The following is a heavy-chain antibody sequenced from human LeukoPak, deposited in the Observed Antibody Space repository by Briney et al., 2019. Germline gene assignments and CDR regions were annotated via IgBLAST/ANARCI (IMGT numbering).Heavy chain of an antibody. D-gene: IGHD3-3*01. CDR1: GYTFTNYA. J-gene: IGHJ4*02. CDR2: INASNGDT. V-gene: IGHV1-3*01. Sequence: ASVKVSCKASGYTFTNYAIQWVRRAPGQRPEWMGWINASNGDTKYSQRFQDRVIITRDTFASTADMELSGLRSEDTAVYYCARDIFDFSYDYWGQGTLVTVSS. CDR3: ARDIFDFSYDY.